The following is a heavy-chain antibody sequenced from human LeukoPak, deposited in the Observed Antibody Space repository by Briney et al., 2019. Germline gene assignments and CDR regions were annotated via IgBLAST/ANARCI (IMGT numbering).Heavy chain of an antibody. CDR1: GYTFTSYG. Sequence: ASVKVSCKASGYTFTSYGISWVRQAPGQGLEWMGWISAYNGNTNYAQKLQGRVTMTTDTSTSTAYMELRSPRSDDTAVYYCARDMRDSSGYWVYYFDCWGQGTLVTVSS. CDR2: ISAYNGNT. J-gene: IGHJ4*02. V-gene: IGHV1-18*01. D-gene: IGHD3-22*01. CDR3: ARDMRDSSGYWVYYFDC.